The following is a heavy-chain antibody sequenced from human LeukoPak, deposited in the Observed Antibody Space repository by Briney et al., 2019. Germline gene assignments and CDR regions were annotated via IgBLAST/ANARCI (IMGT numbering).Heavy chain of an antibody. Sequence: ASVKVSCKASGYTFTGCYMHWVRQAPGQGLEWMGWINPNSGGTNYAQKFQGRVTMTRDTSISTAYMELSRLRSDDTAVYYCARDVFSGYSCGGGDCYPDYWGQGTLVTVSS. CDR2: INPNSGGT. CDR1: GYTFTGCY. V-gene: IGHV1-2*02. D-gene: IGHD2-21*02. CDR3: ARDVFSGYSCGGGDCYPDY. J-gene: IGHJ4*02.